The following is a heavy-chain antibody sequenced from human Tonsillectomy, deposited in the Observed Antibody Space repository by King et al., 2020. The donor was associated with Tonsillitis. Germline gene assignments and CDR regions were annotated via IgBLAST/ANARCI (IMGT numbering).Heavy chain of an antibody. CDR2: ISWNSGSI. Sequence: VQLVESGGGLVQPGRSLRLSCAASGFTFDDYAMHWVRQAPGKGLEWVSGISWNSGSIDYADSVKGRFTISRDNAKNSLYLQMNSLRAEDTALYYCAKDIAAACTSCAFDIWGQGTLVTVSS. CDR3: AKDIAAACTSCAFDI. V-gene: IGHV3-9*01. J-gene: IGHJ3*02. D-gene: IGHD6-13*01. CDR1: GFTFDDYA.